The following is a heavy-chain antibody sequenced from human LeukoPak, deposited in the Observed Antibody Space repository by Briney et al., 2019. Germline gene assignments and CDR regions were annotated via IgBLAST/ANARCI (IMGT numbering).Heavy chain of an antibody. Sequence: ASVKVSCKASGYTFTSYGISWVRQAPGQGLEWMGWISAYNGNTNYAQKLQGRVTMTTDTSTSTAYMELRSLRSDDTAVYYCARLTQLELGGVNWFDPWGQGTLVTVSS. J-gene: IGHJ5*02. CDR1: GYTFTSYG. D-gene: IGHD1-7*01. V-gene: IGHV1-18*01. CDR2: ISAYNGNT. CDR3: ARLTQLELGGVNWFDP.